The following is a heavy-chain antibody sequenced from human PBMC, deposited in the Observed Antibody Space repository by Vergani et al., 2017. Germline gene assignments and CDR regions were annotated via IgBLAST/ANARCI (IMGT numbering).Heavy chain of an antibody. V-gene: IGHV1-2*02. Sequence: QVQLVQSGAEVKKPGASVKVSCKASGYTFTGYYMHWVRQAPGQGLEWMGWINPNSGGTNYVQKFQGRVTMTRDTSISTAYMELRSLRSDDTAVYYCASHSIAAAATEYYYYGMDVWGQGTTVTVSS. CDR2: INPNSGGT. CDR1: GYTFTGYY. D-gene: IGHD6-13*01. J-gene: IGHJ6*02. CDR3: ASHSIAAAATEYYYYGMDV.